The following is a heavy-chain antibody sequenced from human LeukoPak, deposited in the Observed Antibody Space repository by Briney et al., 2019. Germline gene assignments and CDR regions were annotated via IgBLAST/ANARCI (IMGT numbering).Heavy chain of an antibody. CDR1: GFTFSNYA. CDR2: ISGSGGRT. J-gene: IGHJ5*02. Sequence: GGSLRLSCAASGFTFSNYAMSWVRRALGKGLEWVSAISGSGGRTYYADSVKGRFTISRDNSKNTLYLQMNSLRPEDTAVYCCARIAVPGKAYNYFDPWGQGTLVTVSS. V-gene: IGHV3-23*01. D-gene: IGHD6-19*01. CDR3: ARIAVPGKAYNYFDP.